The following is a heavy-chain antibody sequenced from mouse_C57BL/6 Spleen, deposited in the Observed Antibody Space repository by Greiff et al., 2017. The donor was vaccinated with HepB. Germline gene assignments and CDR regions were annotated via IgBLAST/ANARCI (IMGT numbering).Heavy chain of an antibody. V-gene: IGHV1-81*01. D-gene: IGHD1-1*01. Sequence: VQLKESGAELARPGASVKLSCKASGYTFTSYGISWVKQRTGQGLEWIGEIYPRSGNTYYNEKFKGKATLTADKSSSTAYMELRSLTSEDSAVYFCATNYYGSSLHWYFDVWGTGTTVTVSS. CDR2: IYPRSGNT. J-gene: IGHJ1*03. CDR3: ATNYYGSSLHWYFDV. CDR1: GYTFTSYG.